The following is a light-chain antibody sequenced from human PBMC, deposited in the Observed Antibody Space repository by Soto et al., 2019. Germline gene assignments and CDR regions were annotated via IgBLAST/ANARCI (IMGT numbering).Light chain of an antibody. Sequence: AIGMTQSPSSLSASTGDRVTITCRASQSISSYLAWYQQKPGKAPKLLIYAASTLDSGVPTTFSGSGSGTDFTLTISSLEAEDFATYYCQQYYSYPPTFGQGTKLEIK. CDR1: QSISSY. V-gene: IGKV1-8*01. CDR2: AAS. CDR3: QQYYSYPPT. J-gene: IGKJ2*01.